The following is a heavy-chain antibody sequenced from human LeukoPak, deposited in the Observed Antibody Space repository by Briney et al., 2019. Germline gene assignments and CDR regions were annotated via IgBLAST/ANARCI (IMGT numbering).Heavy chain of an antibody. CDR1: GYTFTGYF. J-gene: IGHJ5*01. V-gene: IGHV1-2*02. Sequence: ASVKVSCKASGYTFTGYFMHWVRHAPAQGRVWMGWINSHIGDASYTPKLQGRVTMTRDRSINTAYMELSRLTSDDTAVYYCARMDLYGGDSIGFNSWGQGTLVTVSS. CDR2: INSHIGDA. D-gene: IGHD2-21*02. CDR3: ARMDLYGGDSIGFNS.